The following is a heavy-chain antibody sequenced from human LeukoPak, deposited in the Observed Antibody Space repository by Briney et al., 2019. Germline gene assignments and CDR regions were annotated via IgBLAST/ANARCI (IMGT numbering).Heavy chain of an antibody. CDR2: IYYSGST. V-gene: IGHV4-30-4*01. CDR1: GGSISSGDYY. D-gene: IGHD3-9*01. J-gene: IGHJ5*02. CDR3: ARDRGDYDIT. Sequence: SQTLSLTCTVSGGSISSGDYYWNWIRQPPVKGLDWIGYIYYSGSTYCNPSLKSRGTISVDTSKNQFSLKLSSVTAADKAVYYCARDRGDYDITWGQGTLVTVSS.